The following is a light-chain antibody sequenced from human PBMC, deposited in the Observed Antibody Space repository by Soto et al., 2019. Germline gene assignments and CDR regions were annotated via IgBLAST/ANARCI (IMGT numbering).Light chain of an antibody. V-gene: IGKV1-39*01. CDR3: QQNYSAPFT. Sequence: DIQMTPSPSSLSASVGDRVTITCRASKTISSYFKWYQQKPWKAPKLLIYAASSLQRGVPSRFSGNRSGTDFTLTISSLQPEDFATYPCQQNYSAPFTFGPGTKVDIK. CDR2: AAS. J-gene: IGKJ3*01. CDR1: KTISSY.